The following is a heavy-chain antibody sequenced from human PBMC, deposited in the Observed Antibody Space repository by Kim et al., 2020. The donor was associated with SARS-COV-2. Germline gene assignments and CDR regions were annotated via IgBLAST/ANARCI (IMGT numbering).Heavy chain of an antibody. V-gene: IGHV4-31*03. Sequence: SETLSLTCTVSGGSISSGGYYWSWIRQHPGKGLEWIGYIYYSGSTYYNPSLKSRVTISVDTSKNQFSLKLSSVTAADTAVYYCARGGSGYSSSWYNWFDPWGAGAPVTVSS. CDR2: IYYSGST. D-gene: IGHD6-13*01. CDR3: ARGGSGYSSSWYNWFDP. CDR1: GGSISSGGYY. J-gene: IGHJ5*02.